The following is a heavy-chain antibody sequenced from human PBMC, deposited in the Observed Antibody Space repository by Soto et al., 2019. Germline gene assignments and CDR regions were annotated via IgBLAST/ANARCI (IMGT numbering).Heavy chain of an antibody. CDR2: ISYDGSSK. Sequence: QVQLVESGGGVVQPGRSLRLSCAASGFTFSNYDIHWVRQAPGKGLERVAVISYDGSSKYYADSVKGRFTISRDNSRNTQYLQMNGLRAEDTAVYYCAKDQYYFDSRDAFDIWGQGTMVTASS. J-gene: IGHJ3*02. CDR3: AKDQYYFDSRDAFDI. D-gene: IGHD3-22*01. V-gene: IGHV3-30*18. CDR1: GFTFSNYD.